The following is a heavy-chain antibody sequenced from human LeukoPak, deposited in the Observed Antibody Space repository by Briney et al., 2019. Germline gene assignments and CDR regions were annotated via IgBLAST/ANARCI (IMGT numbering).Heavy chain of an antibody. CDR3: TTITNSGYYAY. CDR2: VKSKTDGGTT. J-gene: IGHJ4*02. CDR1: GFTFSDYY. D-gene: IGHD1-26*01. Sequence: GGSLRLSCAASGFTFSDYYMSWIRQAPGKGLEWVGRVKSKTDGGTTDYAAPVKGRFTISRDDSKNTLYLQMNSLKTEDTAVYYCTTITNSGYYAYWGQGTLVTVSS. V-gene: IGHV3-15*01.